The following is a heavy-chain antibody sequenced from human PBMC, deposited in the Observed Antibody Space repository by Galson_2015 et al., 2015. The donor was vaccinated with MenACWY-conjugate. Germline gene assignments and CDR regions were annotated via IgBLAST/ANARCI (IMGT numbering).Heavy chain of an antibody. CDR3: ARGVTRTSGTINWYFDF. D-gene: IGHD6-13*01. CDR2: TYYRSRWHN. J-gene: IGHJ2*01. V-gene: IGHV6-1*01. Sequence: CAISGDSVSSHSAAWTWIRQSPSRGLEWLGRTYYRSRWHNDYAVSVKSRITINPDTSRSQLSLQLSSVTPEDTAVYYCARGVTRTSGTINWYFDFWGRGTLVTVSS. CDR1: GDSVSSHSAA.